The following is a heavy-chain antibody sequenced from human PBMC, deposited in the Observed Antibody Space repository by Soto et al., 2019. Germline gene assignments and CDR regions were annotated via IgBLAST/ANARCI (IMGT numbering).Heavy chain of an antibody. J-gene: IGHJ6*02. V-gene: IGHV3-48*03. Sequence: EAGGGFLQPGESLRISCAASGFTSTGFEVTWVRQVPGRGLEWVAYISASGDTVYYADSVQGRFTISRDNARKSLYLQMGSLRVEDTAIYYCAALSVTGGLDVWGQGTTVTVSS. CDR3: AALSVTGGLDV. CDR2: ISASGDTV. CDR1: GFTSTGFE. D-gene: IGHD3-16*01.